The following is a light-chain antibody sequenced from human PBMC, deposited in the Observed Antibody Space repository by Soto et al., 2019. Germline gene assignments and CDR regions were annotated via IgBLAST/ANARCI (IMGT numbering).Light chain of an antibody. Sequence: EIVMTQSPATLYVSPGERATLSCRASQSVSSNLAWYQQKPGQAPRLLIYGASTRATGIPARFSGSGSGTEFTLTISSLQSEDFAVYYCQQYNNWPRTFGQGTEVEIK. J-gene: IGKJ1*01. CDR3: QQYNNWPRT. V-gene: IGKV3-15*01. CDR2: GAS. CDR1: QSVSSN.